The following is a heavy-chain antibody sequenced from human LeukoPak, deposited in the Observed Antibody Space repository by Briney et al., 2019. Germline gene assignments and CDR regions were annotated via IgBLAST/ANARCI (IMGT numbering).Heavy chain of an antibody. V-gene: IGHV1-2*02. CDR1: GYTFTGYY. CDR3: ARERTLTSCYDC. Sequence: GASVKVSCKASGYTFTGYYMHWVRQAPGQGLGWMGWINPNSGGTNYAQKFQGRVTMTRDTSISTAYMELSRLRSDDTAVYYCARERTLTSCYDCWGQGTLVTVSS. J-gene: IGHJ4*02. CDR2: INPNSGGT. D-gene: IGHD2-2*01.